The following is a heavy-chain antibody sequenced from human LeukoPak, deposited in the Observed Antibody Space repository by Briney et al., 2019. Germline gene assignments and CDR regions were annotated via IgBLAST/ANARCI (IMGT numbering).Heavy chain of an antibody. D-gene: IGHD3-16*02. V-gene: IGHV4-4*07. J-gene: IGHJ4*02. Sequence: GSLRLSCAASGFTFSSYAMSWIRQPAGKGLEWIGRIYTSGSTNYNPSLKSRVTISVDTSKNQFSLKLSSVTAADTAVYYCARVGRRGVWGSYRTYYFDYWGQGTLVTVSS. CDR1: GFTFSSYA. CDR3: ARVGRRGVWGSYRTYYFDY. CDR2: IYTSGST.